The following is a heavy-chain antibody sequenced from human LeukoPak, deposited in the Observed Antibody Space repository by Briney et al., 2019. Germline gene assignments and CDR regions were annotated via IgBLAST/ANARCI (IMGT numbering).Heavy chain of an antibody. V-gene: IGHV1-69*06. J-gene: IGHJ5*02. CDR1: GGTFSSYA. CDR3: ARAMDTAMVRFDP. D-gene: IGHD5-18*01. CDR2: IIPIFGTA. Sequence: SVKVSCKASGGTFSSYAISWVRQAPGQGLEWMGGIIPIFGTANYAQKFQGRVTITADKSTSTAYMELSSLRSEDTAVYYCARAMDTAMVRFDPWGQGTLVTVSS.